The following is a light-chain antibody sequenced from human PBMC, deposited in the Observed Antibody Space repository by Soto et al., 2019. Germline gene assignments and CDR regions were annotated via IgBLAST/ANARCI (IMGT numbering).Light chain of an antibody. CDR3: QQYDNLPLT. CDR1: QSVGSN. J-gene: IGKJ3*01. CDR2: GAS. Sequence: ERVMTHSLATLSVSPTGGIRVXRRASQSVGSNLAWYQQKPGQAPRLLIFGASSRATGVPARFSGSGSGTEFTLTINSLQSEDFAVYFCQQYDNLPLTFGPGTKVDNK. V-gene: IGKV3-15*01.